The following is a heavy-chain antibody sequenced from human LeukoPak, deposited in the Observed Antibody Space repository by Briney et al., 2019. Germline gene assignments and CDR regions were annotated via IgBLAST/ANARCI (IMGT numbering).Heavy chain of an antibody. J-gene: IGHJ3*02. CDR2: IKGDGSRE. V-gene: IGHV3-7*01. CDR1: GFTFSNYW. Sequence: GGSLRLSCAASGFTFSNYWMVWVRQAPGEGLEWVANIKGDGSREYYLDSVKGRFTISRANAKSSLYLQMSSLRADDTAVYYCAKDREGYYDFWSGYLGAFDIWGQGTMVTVSS. CDR3: AKDREGYYDFWSGYLGAFDI. D-gene: IGHD3-3*01.